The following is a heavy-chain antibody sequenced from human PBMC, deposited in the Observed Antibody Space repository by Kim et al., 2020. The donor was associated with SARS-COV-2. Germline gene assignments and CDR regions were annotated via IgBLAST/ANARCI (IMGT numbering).Heavy chain of an antibody. Sequence: TASCAQKYQGRVTITADESTRTAYMELSSLRSEDTAVYYCANALGSEIDYWGQGTLVTVSS. D-gene: IGHD7-27*01. CDR2: TA. V-gene: IGHV1-69*19. CDR3: ANALGSEIDY. J-gene: IGHJ4*02.